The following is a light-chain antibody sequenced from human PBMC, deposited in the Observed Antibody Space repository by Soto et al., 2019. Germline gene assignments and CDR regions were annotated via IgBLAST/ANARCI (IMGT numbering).Light chain of an antibody. CDR3: LQNYNYPWT. J-gene: IGKJ1*01. CDR1: EGIRND. Sequence: AIPMTQSPSSLSASVGDRVTITCRASEGIRNDLGWYQQKPGKAPKLLIYGASSLQSGVPSRFSGSGSGTDFTLTIRRLQPEDFATYYCLQNYNYPWTFGQGTKVEIK. CDR2: GAS. V-gene: IGKV1-6*01.